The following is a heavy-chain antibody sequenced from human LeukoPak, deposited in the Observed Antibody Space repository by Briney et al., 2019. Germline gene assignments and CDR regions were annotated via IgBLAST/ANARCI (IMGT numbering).Heavy chain of an antibody. CDR2: IWFDGNNK. J-gene: IGHJ4*02. CDR3: ARHLASNWNEGLDY. V-gene: IGHV3-33*01. Sequence: SGGSLRLSCAASGFTFSSYGMHWVRQAPGKGLEWVAVIWFDGNNKYYADSVKGRFTISRDNSKNTLYLQMNSLRAEDTAVYNCARHLASNWNEGLDYWGQGTLVTVSS. CDR1: GFTFSSYG. D-gene: IGHD1-1*01.